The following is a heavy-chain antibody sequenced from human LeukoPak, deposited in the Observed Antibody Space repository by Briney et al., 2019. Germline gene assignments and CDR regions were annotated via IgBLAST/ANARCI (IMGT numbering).Heavy chain of an antibody. V-gene: IGHV3-9*01. CDR3: AKDKRYSYTGMDV. D-gene: IGHD5-18*01. CDR1: GFTFDDYA. CDR2: ISWNSGSI. Sequence: GGSLRLSCAASGFTFDDYAMHWVRQAPGKGLEWVSGISWNSGSIGYADSVKGRFTISRDNAKNSLYLQMNSLRAEDTALYYCAKDKRYSYTGMDVWGQGTTVTVSS. J-gene: IGHJ6*02.